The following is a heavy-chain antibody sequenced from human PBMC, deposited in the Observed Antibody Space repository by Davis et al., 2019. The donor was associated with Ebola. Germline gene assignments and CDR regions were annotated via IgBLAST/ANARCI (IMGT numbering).Heavy chain of an antibody. CDR1: GYTLTELS. V-gene: IGHV1-24*01. CDR3: ATDLKELASFDY. CDR2: FDPEDGET. J-gene: IGHJ4*02. Sequence: AASVKVSCKVSGYTLTELSMHWVRQAPGKGLEWMGGFDPEDGETIYAQKFQGRVTMTEDTSTDTAYMELSSLRSEDTAVYYCATDLKELASFDYWGQGTLVTVSS. D-gene: IGHD1-26*01.